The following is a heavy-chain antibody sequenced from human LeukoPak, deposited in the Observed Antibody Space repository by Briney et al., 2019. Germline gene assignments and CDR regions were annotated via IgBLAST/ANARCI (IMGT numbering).Heavy chain of an antibody. Sequence: GGSLRLSCAASGFTFSTYTMNWVRQAPGKGLEWVSSISSTSSYIYYADSVKGRFTISRDNAKDSLYLQMNSLRAEDTAVYYCARVATAGTVADYWGQGTLVTVSS. V-gene: IGHV3-21*01. D-gene: IGHD6-13*01. J-gene: IGHJ4*02. CDR3: ARVATAGTVADY. CDR2: ISSTSSYI. CDR1: GFTFSTYT.